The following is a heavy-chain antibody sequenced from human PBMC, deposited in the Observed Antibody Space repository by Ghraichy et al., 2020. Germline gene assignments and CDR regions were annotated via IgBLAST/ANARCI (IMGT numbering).Heavy chain of an antibody. CDR1: GLIFSSYW. V-gene: IGHV3-7*03. D-gene: IGHD3-10*01. J-gene: IGHJ3*02. CDR3: SAGDTFDI. Sequence: GGSLRLSCAASGLIFSSYWMTWVRQAPGKGLEWVANINQDGRGKYYVGSVKGRFTISRDNAKNCLYLEMNNLGAEDTAVYSCSAGDTFDIWGRGTMVTVSS. CDR2: INQDGRGK.